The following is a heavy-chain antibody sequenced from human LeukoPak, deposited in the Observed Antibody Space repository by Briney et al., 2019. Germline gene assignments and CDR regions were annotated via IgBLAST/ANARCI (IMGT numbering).Heavy chain of an antibody. V-gene: IGHV4-38-2*02. CDR1: GYSISSGYY. D-gene: IGHD4-17*01. CDR3: ARSDYGDPELDY. Sequence: SETLSLTCTVSGYSISSGYYWGWIRQPPGKGLEWIGSIYYSGSTNYNPSLKSRVTISVDKSKNQFSLKLSSVTAADTAVYYCARSDYGDPELDYWGQGTLVTVSS. J-gene: IGHJ4*02. CDR2: IYYSGST.